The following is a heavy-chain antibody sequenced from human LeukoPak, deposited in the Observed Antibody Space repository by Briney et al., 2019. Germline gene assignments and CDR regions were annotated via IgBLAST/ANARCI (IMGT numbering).Heavy chain of an antibody. CDR1: GGSFSPYY. D-gene: IGHD2-21*02. Sequence: PSETLSLTCAVYGGSFSPYYWSWIRQPPEKGLEWIGEINHSGSTSYNPSLKSRVTISVDTSKNQFSLKLSSVTAADTAVYYCARGGLYCGGDCYVDHWGQGSLVTVSS. CDR3: ARGGLYCGGDCYVDH. CDR2: INHSGST. V-gene: IGHV4-34*01. J-gene: IGHJ4*02.